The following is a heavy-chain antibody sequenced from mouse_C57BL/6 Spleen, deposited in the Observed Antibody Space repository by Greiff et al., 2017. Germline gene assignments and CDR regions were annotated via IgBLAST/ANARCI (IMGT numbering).Heavy chain of an antibody. CDR2: ISDGGSYT. CDR1: GFTFSSYA. CDR3: ARDRGLRRSAWFAY. Sequence: EVQRVESGGGLVKPGGSLKLSCAASGFTFSSYAMSWVRQTPEKRLEWVATISDGGSYTYYPDNVKGRFTISRDNAKNNLYLQMSHLKSEDTAMYYCARDRGLRRSAWFAYWGQGTLVTVSA. J-gene: IGHJ3*01. D-gene: IGHD2-4*01. V-gene: IGHV5-4*01.